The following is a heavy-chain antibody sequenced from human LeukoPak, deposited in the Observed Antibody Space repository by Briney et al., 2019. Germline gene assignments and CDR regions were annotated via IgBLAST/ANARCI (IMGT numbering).Heavy chain of an antibody. D-gene: IGHD4-17*01. CDR2: ITGGSTPI. J-gene: IGHJ4*02. Sequence: GGSLRLSCEASGFNFNIYSMNWVRQAPGKGLEWVSYITGGSTPIYYGDSVKGRFTISRDNAKNSLYLQMNSLRAEDTAVYYCARGGTTGGFDYWGQGTLVTVSS. V-gene: IGHV3-48*04. CDR3: ARGGTTGGFDY. CDR1: GFNFNIYS.